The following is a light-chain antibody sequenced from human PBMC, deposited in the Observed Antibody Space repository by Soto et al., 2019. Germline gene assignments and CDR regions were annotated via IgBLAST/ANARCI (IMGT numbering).Light chain of an antibody. V-gene: IGKV1-16*01. Sequence: ILLTQSPSSLSASVGDIVTITFHASQNINNYLNWYQQKPGKVPKRLIYAASSLQSGVPSRFSGSGSGTEFTLTIGSLQPDDFATYYCQQYKSYSATFGQGTKVDIK. J-gene: IGKJ1*01. CDR3: QQYKSYSAT. CDR2: AAS. CDR1: QNINNY.